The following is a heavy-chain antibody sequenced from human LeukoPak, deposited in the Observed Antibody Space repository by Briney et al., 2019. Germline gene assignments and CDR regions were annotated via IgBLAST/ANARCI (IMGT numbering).Heavy chain of an antibody. V-gene: IGHV4-34*01. CDR1: GFTFTNYG. Sequence: LRLSCAASGFTFTNYGMHWVRQAPGKGLEWIGEINHSGSTNYNPSLKSRVTISVDTSKNQFSLKLSSVTAADTAVYYCARGPNYGSGSNFDYWGQGTLVTVSS. D-gene: IGHD3-10*01. CDR3: ARGPNYGSGSNFDY. CDR2: INHSGST. J-gene: IGHJ4*02.